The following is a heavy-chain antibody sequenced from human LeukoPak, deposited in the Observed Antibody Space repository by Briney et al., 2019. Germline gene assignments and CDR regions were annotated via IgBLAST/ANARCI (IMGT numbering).Heavy chain of an antibody. D-gene: IGHD4-17*01. CDR1: GGSISSSSYY. CDR3: ARGAYGDRSFDY. CDR2: IYYSGST. Sequence: SETLSLTCTVSGGSISSSSYYWGWIRQPPGKGLEWIGSIYYSGSTYYNPSLKSRVTISVDTSKNQFSLKLSSVTAADTAVYYCARGAYGDRSFDYWGQGTLVTVSS. V-gene: IGHV4-39*07. J-gene: IGHJ4*02.